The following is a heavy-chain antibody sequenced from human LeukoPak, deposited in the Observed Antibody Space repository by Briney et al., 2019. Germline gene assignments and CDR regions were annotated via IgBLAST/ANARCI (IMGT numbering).Heavy chain of an antibody. Sequence: SQTLSLTCTVSGGSISSGGYYWSWIRQHPGKGLEWIGYIYYSGSTYYNPSLKSRVTISVDTSKNQFSLKLSSVTAADTAVYYCARDHIPNWGLDYWSQGTLVTVSS. CDR3: ARDHIPNWGLDY. CDR2: IYYSGST. CDR1: GGSISSGGYY. J-gene: IGHJ4*02. V-gene: IGHV4-31*03. D-gene: IGHD7-27*01.